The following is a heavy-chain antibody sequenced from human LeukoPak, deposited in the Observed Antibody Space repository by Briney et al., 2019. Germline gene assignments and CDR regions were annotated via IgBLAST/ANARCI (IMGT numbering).Heavy chain of an antibody. D-gene: IGHD3-10*01. CDR2: IYRSGST. J-gene: IGHJ3*02. CDR1: GGSISSHY. CDR3: ARASPYYGSGIGAFDI. Sequence: SETLSLTCTVAGGSISSHYWNWIRQPPGKGLEWIGHIYRSGSTNYNPSLKSRVTISIDTSKKKFSLKLTSVTAADTAVYYCARASPYYGSGIGAFDIWGQGTMVNVSS. V-gene: IGHV4-59*11.